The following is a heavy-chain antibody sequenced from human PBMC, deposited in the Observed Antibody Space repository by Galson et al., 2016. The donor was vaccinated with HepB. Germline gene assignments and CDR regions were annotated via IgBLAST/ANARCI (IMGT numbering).Heavy chain of an antibody. J-gene: IGHJ6*04. CDR1: GGSISSSPYS. D-gene: IGHD6-19*01. Sequence: SETLSLTCTVSGGSISSSPYSWGWIRQPPGKGLEWIGIIFYSGTTYYNPSLKSRVTISVDTSKNQFSLKLSSMTAADTAVYFCARAYSSGWTGYYYGMDVWGKGTTVTVSS. V-gene: IGHV4-39*01. CDR3: ARAYSSGWTGYYYGMDV. CDR2: IFYSGTT.